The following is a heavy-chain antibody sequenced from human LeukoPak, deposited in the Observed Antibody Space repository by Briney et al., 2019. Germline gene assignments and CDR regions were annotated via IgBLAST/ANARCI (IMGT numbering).Heavy chain of an antibody. CDR1: GGSISSSSYY. J-gene: IGHJ6*03. V-gene: IGHV4-39*07. D-gene: IGHD2-15*01. CDR3: ARGYCSGGSCYSYYYYSYMDV. CDR2: ISYSGST. Sequence: SETLSLTCTVSGGSISSSSYYWGWIRQPPGKGLEWIGSISYSGSTYYNPSLKSRVTISVDTSKKQFSLKLSSVTAADTAVYYCARGYCSGGSCYSYYYYSYMDVWGKGTTVTVSS.